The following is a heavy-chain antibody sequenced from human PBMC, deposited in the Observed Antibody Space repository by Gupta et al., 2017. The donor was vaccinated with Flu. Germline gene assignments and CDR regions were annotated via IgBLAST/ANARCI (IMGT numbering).Heavy chain of an antibody. J-gene: IGHJ4*02. V-gene: IGHV4-34*01. CDR1: GGSFSGYY. CDR2: INNSGRT. CDR3: ARGIVVVGAAMYYFDY. D-gene: IGHD2-15*01. Sequence: QVQLQPWGAGLLKPSDTLSLTCAVYGGSFSGYYWSWIRQPPGKGLEGMGEINNSGRTNYNPDRKSRVTISVDTYKNQCSLELSSVTAAEKAVYYCARGIVVVGAAMYYFDYWGQGTLVTVSS.